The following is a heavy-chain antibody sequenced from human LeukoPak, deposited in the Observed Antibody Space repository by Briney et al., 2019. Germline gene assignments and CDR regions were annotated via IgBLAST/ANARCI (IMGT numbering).Heavy chain of an antibody. J-gene: IGHJ4*02. Sequence: SETLSLTCAVYGGSFSGYYWSWIRQPPGKGLEWIGEINHSGSTNYNPSLKSRVTISVDTSKNQFSLKLRSVTAADTAVYYCARDDGSLFDYWGQGILVTVSS. V-gene: IGHV4-34*01. CDR3: ARDDGSLFDY. D-gene: IGHD2-15*01. CDR1: GGSFSGYY. CDR2: INHSGST.